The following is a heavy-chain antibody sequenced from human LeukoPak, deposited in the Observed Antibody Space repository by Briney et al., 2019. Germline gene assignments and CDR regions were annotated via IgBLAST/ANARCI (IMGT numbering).Heavy chain of an antibody. CDR3: AKIHTVTTEPFDS. CDR1: GGTFRGYY. V-gene: IGHV4-34*08. Sequence: SETLSLTCAVYGGTFRGYYWSWIRQPPGKGLEWIGEIHYTGATNYKPSLKSRVTISGDPSKNQVSLRVYSVTAADTAVYYCAKIHTVTTEPFDSWGQGTLVTVSS. J-gene: IGHJ4*02. CDR2: IHYTGAT. D-gene: IGHD4-17*01.